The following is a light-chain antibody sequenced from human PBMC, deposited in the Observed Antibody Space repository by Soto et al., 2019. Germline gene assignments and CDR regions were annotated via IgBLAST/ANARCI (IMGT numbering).Light chain of an antibody. CDR3: QQYDSTVWT. CDR1: QSVSSY. Sequence: EIVLTQSPATLSLSPGERATLSFRASQSVSSYLAWYQQKPGQAPRLLIYDASNRATGIPARFSGSGSGTDFTLTISSLEPEDFAVYYCQQYDSTVWTFGQGTKVDIK. CDR2: DAS. J-gene: IGKJ1*01. V-gene: IGKV3-11*01.